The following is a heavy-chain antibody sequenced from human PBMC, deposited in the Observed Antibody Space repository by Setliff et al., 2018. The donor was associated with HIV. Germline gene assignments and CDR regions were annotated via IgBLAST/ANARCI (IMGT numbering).Heavy chain of an antibody. CDR2: INPSGGST. J-gene: IGHJ6*03. CDR1: GYTFTSYY. D-gene: IGHD4-4*01. V-gene: IGHV1-46*01. CDR3: ARDAFDYTAYYYSYMDV. Sequence: ASVKVSCKASGYTFTSYYMHWVRQAPGQGLEWMGIINPSGGSTTYAQKFQGRVTMTRDTPTSTVYMELSSLRSEDTAVYYCARDAFDYTAYYYSYMDVWGKGTTVTVSS.